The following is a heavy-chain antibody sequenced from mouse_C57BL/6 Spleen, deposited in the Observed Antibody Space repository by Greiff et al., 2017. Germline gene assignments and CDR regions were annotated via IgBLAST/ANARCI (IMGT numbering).Heavy chain of an antibody. CDR1: GFNIKDYY. CDR3: ARGLGDYAWFAY. Sequence: EVQLQQSGAELVKPGASVKLSCTASGFNIKDYYMHWVKQRTEQGLEWIGRIDPEDGETTYAPKFQGQATITADTSSNTAYLQLSSLTSEDTAVYYCARGLGDYAWFAYWGQGTLVTVSA. V-gene: IGHV14-2*01. J-gene: IGHJ3*01. CDR2: IDPEDGET. D-gene: IGHD2-4*01.